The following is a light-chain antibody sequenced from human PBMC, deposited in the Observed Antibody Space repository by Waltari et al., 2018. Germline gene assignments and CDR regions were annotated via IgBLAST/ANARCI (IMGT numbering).Light chain of an antibody. CDR3: CSYAGEYIWV. Sequence: QSALTHPPSASGSPGPSVAIPCPGTTSDLGSYNPVSLYQQHPAKAPKMMISDVRHRPSGVPDRFSGSKSANTASLTISGLQAEDEADYYCCSYAGEYIWVFGGGTKLTVL. CDR1: TSDLGSYNP. V-gene: IGLV2-11*01. CDR2: DVR. J-gene: IGLJ2*01.